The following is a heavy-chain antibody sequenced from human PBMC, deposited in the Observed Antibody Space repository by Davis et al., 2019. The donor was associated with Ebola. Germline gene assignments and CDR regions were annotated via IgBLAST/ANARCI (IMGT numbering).Heavy chain of an antibody. D-gene: IGHD6-6*01. J-gene: IGHJ4*02. V-gene: IGHV3-73*01. CDR3: TLNAQLVRGEDY. Sequence: GESLKISCAASGFTFSNAWMSWVRQAPGKGLEWVGRIRSKANSYATAYAASVKGRFTISRDDSKNTAYLQMNSLKTEDTAVYYCTLNAQLVRGEDYWGQGTLVTVSS. CDR2: IRSKANSYAT. CDR1: GFTFSNAW.